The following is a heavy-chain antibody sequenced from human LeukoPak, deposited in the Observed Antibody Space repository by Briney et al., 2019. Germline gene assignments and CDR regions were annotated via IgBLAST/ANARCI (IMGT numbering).Heavy chain of an antibody. V-gene: IGHV3-7*01. J-gene: IGHJ4*02. CDR2: IKQDGSEK. D-gene: IGHD3-3*01. CDR3: ARVYDFWSRHLSDY. Sequence: GGSLRLSCAASGFTFSSYWMSWVRQAPGKGLEWVANIKQDGSEKYYVDSVKGRFTISRDNAKNSLYLQMNSLRAEDTAVYYCARVYDFWSRHLSDYWGQGTLVTVSS. CDR1: GFTFSSYW.